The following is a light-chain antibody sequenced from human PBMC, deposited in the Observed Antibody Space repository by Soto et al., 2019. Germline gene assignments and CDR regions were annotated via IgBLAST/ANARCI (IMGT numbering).Light chain of an antibody. Sequence: EIVLTQSPGTLSLSPGERATLSCRASQSVSSSYLAWFQQKPGQAPRLLIYGASSRATDIPGRFSGSGSGTDFTLTISRLEPEDFAVYYCQYYGSGTFGQGTKVEIK. CDR2: GAS. CDR1: QSVSSSY. CDR3: QYYGSGT. V-gene: IGKV3-20*01. J-gene: IGKJ1*01.